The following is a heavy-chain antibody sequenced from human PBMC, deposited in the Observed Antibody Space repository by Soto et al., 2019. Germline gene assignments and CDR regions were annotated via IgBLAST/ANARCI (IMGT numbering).Heavy chain of an antibody. Sequence: VQLLESGGGLVQPGGSLRLSCEASGFTFSNYAMAWVRQTPGEGPEWVSTIGGGDDIFYAESVQGRFIISRDDSRSTVYMQMDNLRVEDTAIYFCEKDSISYNGIYDAFDVWGQGTVVTVSS. V-gene: IGHV3-23*01. CDR3: EKDSISYNGIYDAFDV. J-gene: IGHJ3*01. CDR1: GFTFSNYA. D-gene: IGHD3-3*02. CDR2: IGGGDDI.